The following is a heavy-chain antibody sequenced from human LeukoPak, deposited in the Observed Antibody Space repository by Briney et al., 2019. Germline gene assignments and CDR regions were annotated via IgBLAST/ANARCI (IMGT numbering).Heavy chain of an antibody. CDR1: GGSISSGGYS. CDR2: IYHSGST. D-gene: IGHD3-22*01. CDR3: ASQYYDSSGDYYVRDY. J-gene: IGHJ4*02. Sequence: SQTLSLTCAVSGGSISSGGYSWSWIRQPPGQGLEWIGYIYHSGSTYYNPSLKSRVTISVDRSKNQFSLKLSSVTAADTAVYYCASQYYDSSGDYYVRDYWGQGTLVTVSS. V-gene: IGHV4-30-2*01.